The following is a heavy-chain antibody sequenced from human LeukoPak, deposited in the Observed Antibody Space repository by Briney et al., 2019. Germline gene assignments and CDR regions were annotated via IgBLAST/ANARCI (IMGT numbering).Heavy chain of an antibody. CDR1: GGSISSYY. V-gene: IGHV4-59*12. Sequence: PSETLSLTCTVSGGSISSYYWSWLRQPPGKGLEWIGYIYYSGSTNYNPSLKSRVTISVDTSKNQFSLKLSSVAAADTAVYYCARRGGIVVVPAAFFDYWGQGTLVTVSS. D-gene: IGHD2-2*01. J-gene: IGHJ4*02. CDR3: ARRGGIVVVPAAFFDY. CDR2: IYYSGST.